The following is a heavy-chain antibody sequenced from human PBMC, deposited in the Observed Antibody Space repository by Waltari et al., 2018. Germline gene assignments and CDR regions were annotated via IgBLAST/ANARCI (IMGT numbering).Heavy chain of an antibody. J-gene: IGHJ4*02. Sequence: EVQLVESGGGMVQPGGSLRLSCEASGFTFSTNWMGWVRQAPGKGLEWVANIVPDGSRNNYVDSVKGRFTISRDNAKNSLSLQMNSLGVEDTAVYYCARGDSSGWLFDYWGQGTLVTVSS. V-gene: IGHV3-7*01. CDR1: GFTFSTNW. CDR2: IVPDGSRN. D-gene: IGHD6-19*01. CDR3: ARGDSSGWLFDY.